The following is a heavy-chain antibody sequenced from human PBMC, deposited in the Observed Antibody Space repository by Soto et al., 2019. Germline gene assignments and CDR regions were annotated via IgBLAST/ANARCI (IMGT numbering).Heavy chain of an antibody. CDR2: VWYDGSNK. V-gene: IGHV3-33*06. CDR1: GFTFSNYG. D-gene: IGHD6-13*01. Sequence: GGSLRLSCASSGFTFSNYGMLWARQAPGKGLEWVAVVWYDGSNKYYADSVKGRFTISRDNSKKTLFLQIDSLRAEDTAVYYCAKSAGKGGLAAPIDYWGQGTLVTVSS. CDR3: AKSAGKGGLAAPIDY. J-gene: IGHJ4*02.